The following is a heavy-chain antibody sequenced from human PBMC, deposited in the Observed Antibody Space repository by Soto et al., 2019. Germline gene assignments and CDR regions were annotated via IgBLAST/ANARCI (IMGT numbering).Heavy chain of an antibody. CDR2: MNPNSGNT. Sequence: ASVKVSCKASGYTFPSYDINWVRQATGQGLEWMGWMNPNSGNTGYAQKFQGRVTMTRNTSISTAYMELSSLRSEDTAVYYCAMGAIVADAFDIWGQRTMVTVSS. V-gene: IGHV1-8*01. D-gene: IGHD5-12*01. J-gene: IGHJ3*02. CDR3: AMGAIVADAFDI. CDR1: GYTFPSYD.